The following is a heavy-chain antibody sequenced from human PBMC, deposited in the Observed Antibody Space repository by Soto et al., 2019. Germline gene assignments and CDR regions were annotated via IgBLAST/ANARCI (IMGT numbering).Heavy chain of an antibody. CDR3: ARVIPGVEAWLDP. Sequence: ASVKVSCKASGYTFTNFGVTWVRRAPGQGLEWMGWISAYTDTPNYAQKFQGRVTMTIDTSTSTAYMDLRSLTSDDTAVYYCARVIPGVEAWLDPCGQGTRVTVSS. J-gene: IGHJ5*02. CDR2: ISAYTDTP. CDR1: GYTFTNFG. V-gene: IGHV1-18*01. D-gene: IGHD2-2*01.